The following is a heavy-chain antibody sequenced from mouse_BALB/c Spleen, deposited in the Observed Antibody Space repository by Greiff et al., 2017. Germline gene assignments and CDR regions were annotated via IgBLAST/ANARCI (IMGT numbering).Heavy chain of an antibody. D-gene: IGHD1-1*01. J-gene: IGHJ3*01. Sequence: LEESGPELVKPGASVKMSCKASGYTFTSYVMHWVKQKPGQGLEWIGYINPYNDGTKYNEKFKGKATLTSDKSSSTAYMELSSLTSEDSAVYYCAREGFTRGFAYWGQGTLVTVSA. CDR3: AREGFTRGFAY. CDR2: INPYNDGT. V-gene: IGHV1-14*01. CDR1: GYTFTSYV.